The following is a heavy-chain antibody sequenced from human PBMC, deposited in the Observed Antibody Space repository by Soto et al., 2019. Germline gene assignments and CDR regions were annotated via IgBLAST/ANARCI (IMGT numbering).Heavy chain of an antibody. CDR1: GFSFSTYG. D-gene: IGHD3-16*01. CDR3: VKFRGRAYHYYYMGV. Sequence: DVQLLESGGGLAQRGGSLRLSCAASGFSFSTYGMTWVRQAPGKGLEWVSYGGSGGSTYYADSVKGRFTISRDNSKNTLYLQMNSLRAKDTAVYYCVKFRGRAYHYYYMGVWGNGTTVTVSS. V-gene: IGHV3-23*01. J-gene: IGHJ6*03. CDR2: GGSGGST.